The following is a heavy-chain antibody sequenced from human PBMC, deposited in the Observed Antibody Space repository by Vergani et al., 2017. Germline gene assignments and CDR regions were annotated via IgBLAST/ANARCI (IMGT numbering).Heavy chain of an antibody. Sequence: QMQLQESGPGLVKASETLSLTCTVSGDSIISRSYYWGWIRQPPGKGLEWIGSIYYRGNGDSSSSLKSRVTISADTSKNQFSLRLTSGTAADTAVYYCASGKYYSDSTSHFRGRYFDVWGRGTLVTVPS. CDR3: ASGKYYSDSTSHFRGRYFDV. CDR2: IYYRGNG. V-gene: IGHV4-39*01. J-gene: IGHJ2*01. D-gene: IGHD3-16*01. CDR1: GDSIISRSYY.